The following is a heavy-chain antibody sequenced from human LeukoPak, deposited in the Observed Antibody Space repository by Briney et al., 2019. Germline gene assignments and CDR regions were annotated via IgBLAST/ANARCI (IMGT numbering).Heavy chain of an antibody. CDR2: FDPEDGET. CDR1: GGTFSSYA. V-gene: IGHV1-24*01. J-gene: IGHJ4*02. D-gene: IGHD5-12*01. CDR3: ATEGQRRSGYGD. Sequence: ASVKVSCKASGGTFSSYAISWVRQAPGQGLEWMGGFDPEDGETIYAQKFQGRVTMTEDTSTDTAYMELSSLRSEDTAVYYCATEGQRRSGYGDWGQGTLVTVSS.